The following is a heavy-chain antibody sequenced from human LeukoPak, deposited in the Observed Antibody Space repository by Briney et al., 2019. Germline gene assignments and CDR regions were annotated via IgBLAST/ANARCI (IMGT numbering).Heavy chain of an antibody. D-gene: IGHD4-11*01. Sequence: GSLRLSCAASGFTFSTYSMNWVRQAPGKGLEWVSSISSSSTYIYYADSVKGRFTISRDNAQNSLYLQMNSLRAEDTAVYYCARVTEYYYYMDVWGKGTTVTVSS. J-gene: IGHJ6*03. CDR3: ARVTEYYYYMDV. CDR1: GFTFSTYS. V-gene: IGHV3-21*01. CDR2: ISSSSTYI.